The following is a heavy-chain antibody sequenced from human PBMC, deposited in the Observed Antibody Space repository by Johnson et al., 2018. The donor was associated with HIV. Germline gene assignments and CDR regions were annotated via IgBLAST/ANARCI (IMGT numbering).Heavy chain of an antibody. V-gene: IGHV3-11*04. Sequence: QVQLVESGGGVVQPGGSLRLSCVASGFTFSDYYMSWIRQAPGKGLEWVSYISSSGSTIYYADSVKGRFTISRDNSKNTLYLQMNSLRAEDTAVYYCARDGAQQLARDAFDIWGQGTMVTVSS. CDR3: ARDGAQQLARDAFDI. CDR2: ISSSGSTI. J-gene: IGHJ3*02. D-gene: IGHD6-13*01. CDR1: GFTFSDYY.